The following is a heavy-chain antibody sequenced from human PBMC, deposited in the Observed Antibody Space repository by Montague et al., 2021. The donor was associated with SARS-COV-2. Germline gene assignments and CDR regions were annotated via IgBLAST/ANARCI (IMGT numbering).Heavy chain of an antibody. CDR2: IYSRGVT. J-gene: IGHJ1*01. Sequence: SLRLSCAVSGLTVGNNFMTWVRQAPGKGLEWVAVIYSRGVTNYADSVRGRFTISRDNSKNTAYLQMNSLRVEDTAVYYCARDPPAVASGTWAWGQGTLVTVSS. CDR1: GLTVGNNF. V-gene: IGHV3-53*01. D-gene: IGHD3-10*01. CDR3: ARDPPAVASGTWA.